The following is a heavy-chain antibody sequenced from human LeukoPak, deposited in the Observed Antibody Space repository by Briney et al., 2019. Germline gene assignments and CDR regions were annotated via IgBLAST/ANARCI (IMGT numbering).Heavy chain of an antibody. CDR1: GFTVSKYA. CDR2: ISANGGST. CDR3: ARVGDNDAFDI. D-gene: IGHD4-17*01. V-gene: IGHV3-64*01. J-gene: IGHJ3*02. Sequence: GGSLRLSCAASGFTVSKYALHWVRRAPGKGLEYASAISANGGSTYYANFVKGRFTISRDNSRNTLYLQMGSLRADDMAIYYCARVGDNDAFDIWGQGTMVTVSS.